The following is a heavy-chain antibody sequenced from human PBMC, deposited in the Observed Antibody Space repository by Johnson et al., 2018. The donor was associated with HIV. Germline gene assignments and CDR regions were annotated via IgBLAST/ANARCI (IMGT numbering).Heavy chain of an antibody. CDR3: TSVSSGWYGGAFDI. Sequence: QVQLVESGGGVVQPGGSLRLSCAASGFTFSSYAMAWVRQAPGKGLEWVALISYDGSNKYYGDSVKGRFTISRDNSKNTLYLQMNSLKIEDTAVYYCTSVSSGWYGGAFDIWGQGTMVTVSS. V-gene: IGHV3-30*03. J-gene: IGHJ3*02. D-gene: IGHD6-19*01. CDR1: GFTFSSYA. CDR2: ISYDGSNK.